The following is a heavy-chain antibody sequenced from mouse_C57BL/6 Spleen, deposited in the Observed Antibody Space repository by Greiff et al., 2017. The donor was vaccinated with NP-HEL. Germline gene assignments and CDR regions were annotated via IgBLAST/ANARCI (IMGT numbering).Heavy chain of an antibody. CDR3: ARLGRHYYYGTGFAY. V-gene: IGHV1-9*01. D-gene: IGHD1-1*01. Sequence: QVQLQQSGAELMKPGASVKLSCKATGYTFTGYWIEWVKQRPGHGLEWIGEILPGSGSTNYNEKFKGKATFTADTSSNTAYMQLSIRTTEDSAIYYCARLGRHYYYGTGFAYWGQGTLVTVSA. CDR2: ILPGSGST. CDR1: GYTFTGYW. J-gene: IGHJ3*01.